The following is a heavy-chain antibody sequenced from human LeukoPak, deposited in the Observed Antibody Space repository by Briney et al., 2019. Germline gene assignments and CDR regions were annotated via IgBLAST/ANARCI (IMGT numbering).Heavy chain of an antibody. Sequence: ASVKVSCKVFGNTLAELDVHWVRQAPGKGLEWMGGVDPEDGQTIYAQKWQGRLTMTEDTSTEAAYMELSSLRSEDSGVYYCKTPGPGDVLTARDAFDVWGVGTFVAVSS. CDR3: KTPGPGDVLTARDAFDV. J-gene: IGHJ3*01. CDR2: VDPEDGQT. D-gene: IGHD2-21*02. CDR1: GNTLAELD. V-gene: IGHV1-24*01.